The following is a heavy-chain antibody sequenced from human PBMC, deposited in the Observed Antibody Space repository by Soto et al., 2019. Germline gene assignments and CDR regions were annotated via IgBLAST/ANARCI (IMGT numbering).Heavy chain of an antibody. Sequence: GGSLRLSCAASGFTFSSYGMHWVRQAPGKGLEWVAVISYDGSNKYYADSVKGRFTISRDDSKNTAYLQMNSLKTEDTAVYYCTRRRGWLQLKKDDYYYYYGMDVWGQGTTVTVSS. J-gene: IGHJ6*02. V-gene: IGHV3-30*03. CDR2: ISYDGSNK. D-gene: IGHD1-1*01. CDR1: GFTFSSYG. CDR3: TRRRGWLQLKKDDYYYYYGMDV.